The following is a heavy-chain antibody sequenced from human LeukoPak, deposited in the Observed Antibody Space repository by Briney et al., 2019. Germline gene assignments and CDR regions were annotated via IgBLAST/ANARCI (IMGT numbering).Heavy chain of an antibody. CDR3: AIQGGYSYGSRPRELHYYFDY. Sequence: ASVKVPCKASGYTFTGYYLHWVRQAPGQGPEWMGWINPNSGDTNYAQKFQGRVTITRDTSIRTAYMELSRLRSDDTAVYYCAIQGGYSYGSRPRELHYYFDYWGRGTLVTVSS. J-gene: IGHJ4*02. D-gene: IGHD5-18*01. CDR1: GYTFTGYY. V-gene: IGHV1-2*02. CDR2: INPNSGDT.